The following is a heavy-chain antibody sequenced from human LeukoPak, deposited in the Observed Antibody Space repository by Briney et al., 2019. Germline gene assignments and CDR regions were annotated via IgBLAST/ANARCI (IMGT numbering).Heavy chain of an antibody. CDR1: GYTFTSYG. Sequence: ASVKVSCDASGYTFTSYGISWVRQAPGQGLEWMGWISAYNGNTNYAQKLQGRVTMTTDTSTSTAYMELRSLGSDDTAVYYCAKYSSSSFDYWGQGTLVTVSS. CDR2: ISAYNGNT. CDR3: AKYSSSSFDY. V-gene: IGHV1-18*01. D-gene: IGHD6-6*01. J-gene: IGHJ4*02.